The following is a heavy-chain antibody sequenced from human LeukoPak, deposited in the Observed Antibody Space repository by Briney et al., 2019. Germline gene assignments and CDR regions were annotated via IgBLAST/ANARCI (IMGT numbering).Heavy chain of an antibody. CDR3: ARRNAMDV. CDR2: IKDDGSEE. V-gene: IGHV3-7*03. Sequence: GGSLRLSCAASGFNFNNYWMSWLRQAPGKGLEWVANIKDDGSEEYYVDSVKGRFTISRDDAKSSLYLQMNSLRAEDTAVYYCARRNAMDVWGQGTTVIVFS. CDR1: GFNFNNYW. J-gene: IGHJ6*02.